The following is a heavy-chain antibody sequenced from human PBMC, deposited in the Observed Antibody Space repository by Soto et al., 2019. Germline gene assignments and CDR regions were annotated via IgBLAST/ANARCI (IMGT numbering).Heavy chain of an antibody. J-gene: IGHJ4*02. CDR1: GGSITGYY. V-gene: IGHV4-59*08. D-gene: IGHD4-17*01. CDR3: AMRNYGEEGYFFDF. CDR2: IYDSGTT. Sequence: QVQLRESGPGLVRPSETLSLTCTVSGGSITGYYWSWIRQPPGKGLEWIGDIYDSGTTTYNAALKTRVTISADTSNNQFSLNLRSVTAADTAVYYCAMRNYGEEGYFFDFWGQGLLVTVSS.